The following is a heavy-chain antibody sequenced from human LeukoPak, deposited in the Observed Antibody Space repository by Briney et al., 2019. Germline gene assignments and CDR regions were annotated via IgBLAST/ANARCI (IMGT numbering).Heavy chain of an antibody. Sequence: ASVKVSCKASGYTFTSYYMHWVRQAPGQGLEWMGIINPSGGSTSYAQKFQGRVTMTRDTSTSTVYMELSSLRSEDTAVYYCARECSSGWWGLRPIQHRGQGTLVTVSS. J-gene: IGHJ1*01. CDR3: ARECSSGWWGLRPIQH. D-gene: IGHD6-19*01. CDR2: INPSGGST. CDR1: GYTFTSYY. V-gene: IGHV1-46*01.